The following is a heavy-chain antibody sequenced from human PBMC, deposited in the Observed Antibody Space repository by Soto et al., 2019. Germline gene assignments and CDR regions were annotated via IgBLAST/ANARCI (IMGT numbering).Heavy chain of an antibody. Sequence: SETLSLTCTVSGASMSSYFWTWIRQPPGKGLEWVASIYYTGSTNYNPSLKSRVTISVDTSENQFSLKLSSLTAADTAVFFCARSRGCSCSHRGCSYGVDVWGQGTTVTVSS. J-gene: IGHJ6*02. CDR3: ARSRGCSCSHRGCSYGVDV. D-gene: IGHD2-15*01. CDR2: IYYTGST. V-gene: IGHV4-59*08. CDR1: GASMSSYF.